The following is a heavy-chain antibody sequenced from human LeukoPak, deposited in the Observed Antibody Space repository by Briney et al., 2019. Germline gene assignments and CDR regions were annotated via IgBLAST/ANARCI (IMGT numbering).Heavy chain of an antibody. J-gene: IGHJ4*02. CDR3: ARYDSVKSDY. CDR2: INSDSSTI. V-gene: IGHV3-48*01. D-gene: IGHD3-10*01. Sequence: GGSLRLSCAASGFTVSSNYMSWVRQAPGKGLEWVSYINSDSSTIYYADSVKGRFTISRDNAKNSLYLQMNSLRAEDTAVFFCARYDSVKSDYWGQGTLVTVSS. CDR1: GFTVSSNY.